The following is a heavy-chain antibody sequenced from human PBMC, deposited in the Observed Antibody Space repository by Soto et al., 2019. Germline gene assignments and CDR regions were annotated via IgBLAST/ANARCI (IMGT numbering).Heavy chain of an antibody. Sequence: ASVKVSCKASGYTFTSYAIHWVRQAPGQRLEWMGSINGGDAYTQYSQRFQGRVTLGRDTSATTSYMELSSLRSEDTAVYYCARGFHGSADYWGQGTLVTV. V-gene: IGHV1-3*01. CDR1: GYTFTSYA. CDR2: INGGDAYT. CDR3: ARGFHGSADY. J-gene: IGHJ4*02. D-gene: IGHD3-10*01.